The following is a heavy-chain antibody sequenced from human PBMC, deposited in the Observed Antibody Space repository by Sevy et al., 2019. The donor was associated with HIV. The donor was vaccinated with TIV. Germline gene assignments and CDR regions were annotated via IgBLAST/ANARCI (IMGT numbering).Heavy chain of an antibody. CDR1: GFTFGDYA. Sequence: GGSLRLSCTGSGFTFGDYAMSWFRQAPGMGLEWVGFIRSKDYGGATEYAASVKGRFTISRDDSKCIADLQMNSLKTEDTALYYCTGGYYYDSSGYSDYWGQGTLVTVSS. CDR2: IRSKDYGGAT. D-gene: IGHD3-22*01. CDR3: TGGYYYDSSGYSDY. J-gene: IGHJ4*02. V-gene: IGHV3-49*03.